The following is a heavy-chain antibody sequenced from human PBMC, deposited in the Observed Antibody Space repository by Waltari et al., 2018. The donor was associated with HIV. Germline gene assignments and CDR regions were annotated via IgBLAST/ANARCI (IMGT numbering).Heavy chain of an antibody. V-gene: IGHV4-34*01. CDR2: INHSGST. CDR3: ASSPGERRHWFDP. CDR1: GGSFSGYY. Sequence: QVQLQQWGAGLLKPSETLSLTCAVYGGSFSGYYWSWIRQPPGKGLEWIGEINHSGSTNYNPSLKSRVTISVDTSKNQFSLKLSSVTAADTAVYYCASSPGERRHWFDPWGQGTLVTVSS. J-gene: IGHJ5*02. D-gene: IGHD1-1*01.